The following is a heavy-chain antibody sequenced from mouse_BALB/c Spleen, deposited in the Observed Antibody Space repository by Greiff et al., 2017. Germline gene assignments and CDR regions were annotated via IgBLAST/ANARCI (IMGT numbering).Heavy chain of an antibody. CDR1: GFSLTSYG. CDR2: IWAGGST. J-gene: IGHJ2*01. V-gene: IGHV2-9*02. D-gene: IGHD1-1*01. Sequence: VQLQQSGPGLVAPSQSLSITCTVSGFSLTSYGVHWVRQPPGKGLEWLGVIWAGGSTNYNSALMSRLSISKDNSKSQVFLKMNSLQTDDTAMYYCARDYYGSSYNYFDYWGQGTTLTVSS. CDR3: ARDYYGSSYNYFDY.